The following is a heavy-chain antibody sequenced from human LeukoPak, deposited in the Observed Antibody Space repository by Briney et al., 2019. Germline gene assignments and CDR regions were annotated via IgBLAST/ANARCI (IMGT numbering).Heavy chain of an antibody. J-gene: IGHJ4*02. D-gene: IGHD6-19*01. CDR2: IKSKTDGGTT. Sequence: GGSLRLSCAASGFTFSNAWMSWVRQAPGKGLEWVGRIKSKTDGGTTDYAAPVKGRFTISRDDSKNTLYLQMNSLKTEDTAVYYCTTAATGYSSGWYYFDYWGRGTLVTVSS. V-gene: IGHV3-15*01. CDR1: GFTFSNAW. CDR3: TTAATGYSSGWYYFDY.